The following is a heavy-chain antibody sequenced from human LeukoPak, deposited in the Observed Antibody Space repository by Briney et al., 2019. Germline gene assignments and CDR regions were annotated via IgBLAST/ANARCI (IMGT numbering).Heavy chain of an antibody. D-gene: IGHD2-21*02. Sequence: ASVKVSCKASGYTFTSYAMNWVRQAPGQGLEWMGWINTNTGNPTYAQGFTGRFVFSLDTSVSTAYLQISSLKAEDTAVYYCARVAYCGGDCYIIDYWGQGTLVTVSS. J-gene: IGHJ4*02. CDR1: GYTFTSYA. CDR2: INTNTGNP. V-gene: IGHV7-4-1*02. CDR3: ARVAYCGGDCYIIDY.